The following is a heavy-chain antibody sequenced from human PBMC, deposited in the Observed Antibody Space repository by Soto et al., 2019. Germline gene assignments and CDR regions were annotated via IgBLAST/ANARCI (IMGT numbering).Heavy chain of an antibody. D-gene: IGHD6-19*01. J-gene: IGHJ2*01. CDR3: ARAAKEGVAGSKGWYFGL. V-gene: IGHV4-39*01. CDR1: DGSINNRNYY. Sequence: SETLSLTCTVSDGSINNRNYYWTWIRQPPGQGLEWIGRIYYTGSTYYNPSLKSRVTISVDTSKNQFSLKLSSVTAADTAVYYCARAAKEGVAGSKGWYFGLWGRGTQVTVSS. CDR2: IYYTGST.